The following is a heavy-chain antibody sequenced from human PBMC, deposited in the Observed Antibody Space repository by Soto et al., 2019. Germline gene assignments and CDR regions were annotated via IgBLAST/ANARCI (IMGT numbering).Heavy chain of an antibody. V-gene: IGHV5-51*01. CDR2: IYPGDSDT. D-gene: IGHD3-10*01. CDR3: ARHLRPTTMVRGVIPFDY. J-gene: IGHJ4*02. Sequence: GESLKISCKGSGYSFTSYWIGWVRQMPGKGLEWMGIIYPGDSDTRYSPSFQGQVTISADKSISTAYLQWSSLKASDTAMYYCARHLRPTTMVRGVIPFDYWGQGTLVTVSS. CDR1: GYSFTSYW.